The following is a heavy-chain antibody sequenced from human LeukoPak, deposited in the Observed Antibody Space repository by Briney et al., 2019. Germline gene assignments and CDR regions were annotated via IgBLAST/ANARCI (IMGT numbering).Heavy chain of an antibody. J-gene: IGHJ6*03. D-gene: IGHD6-13*01. V-gene: IGHV3-7*01. CDR1: GFTFSSYW. CDR2: IKQDGSEK. Sequence: PGGSLRLSCAASGFTFSSYWMSWVRQAPGKGLEWVANIKQDGSEKYYVDSVKGRFTISRDNAKNSLYLQMNSLRAEDTAVYYCARERLSSWYPPYYYYYMDVWGKGTTVTVSS. CDR3: ARERLSSWYPPYYYYYMDV.